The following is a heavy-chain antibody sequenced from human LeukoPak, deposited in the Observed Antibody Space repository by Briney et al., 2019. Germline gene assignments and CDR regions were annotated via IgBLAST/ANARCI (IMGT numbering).Heavy chain of an antibody. CDR3: ATHFTIFGAFDI. V-gene: IGHV4-39*01. J-gene: IGHJ3*02. CDR2: IYYGGST. CDR1: GASITSSSYY. D-gene: IGHD3-3*01. Sequence: SETLSLNCAVSGASITSSSYYWGWIRQPPGKGLEWIGSIYYGGSTYYNPSLKSRVTISVDTSKNQFSLKLNSVTAADTAVYYCATHFTIFGAFDIWGQGTMVIVSS.